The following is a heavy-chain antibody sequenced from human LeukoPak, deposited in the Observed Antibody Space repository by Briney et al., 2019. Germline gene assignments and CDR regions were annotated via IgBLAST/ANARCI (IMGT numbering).Heavy chain of an antibody. CDR2: ISSSGSTI. D-gene: IGHD2-15*01. V-gene: IGHV3-48*04. J-gene: IGHJ4*02. CDR1: GFTFSSYG. Sequence: PGGSLRLSCAASGFTFSSYGMSWVRQAPGKGLEWVSYISSSGSTIYYADSVKGRFTISRDNAKNSLYLQMNSLRAEDTAVYYCARDPRVVVAAHFDYWGQGTLVTVSS. CDR3: ARDPRVVVAAHFDY.